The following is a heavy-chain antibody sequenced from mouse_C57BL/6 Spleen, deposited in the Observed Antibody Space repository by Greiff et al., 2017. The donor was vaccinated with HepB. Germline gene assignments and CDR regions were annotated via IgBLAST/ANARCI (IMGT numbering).Heavy chain of an antibody. J-gene: IGHJ1*03. D-gene: IGHD1-1*01. CDR1: GYTFTNYW. V-gene: IGHV1-63*01. CDR2: IYPGGGYT. CDR3: ARGAEYYGSSYRYFDV. Sequence: VQLQQSGAELVRPGTSVKMSCKASGYTFTNYWIGWAKQRPGHGLEWIGDIYPGGGYTNYNEKFKGKATLTADKSSRTAYMQCSSLTSEDSAIYYCARGAEYYGSSYRYFDVWGTGTTVTGSS.